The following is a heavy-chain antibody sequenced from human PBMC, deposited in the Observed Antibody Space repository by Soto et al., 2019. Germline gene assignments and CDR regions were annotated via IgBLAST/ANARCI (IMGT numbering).Heavy chain of an antibody. Sequence: GXSVKFSTEASVNTFTNFGVNRVRQAPGQGLEWMGWISAYTDDPNYAQKFQGRVTMTIDTSTSTAYLDLRSLTSDDTAVYYCARVIPGAEAWFDTWGQGPLVTVS. CDR3: ARVIPGAEAWFDT. CDR1: VNTFTNFG. D-gene: IGHD2-2*01. V-gene: IGHV1-18*01. J-gene: IGHJ5*02. CDR2: ISAYTDDP.